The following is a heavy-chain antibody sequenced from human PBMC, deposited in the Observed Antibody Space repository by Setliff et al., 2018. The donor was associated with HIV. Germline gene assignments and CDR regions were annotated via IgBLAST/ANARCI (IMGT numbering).Heavy chain of an antibody. J-gene: IGHJ4*02. CDR3: ASLITFGGVIANYYFDY. Sequence: SETLSLTCTVSGGSISSSSYYWGWIRQPPGKGLEWIGSIYYSGSTYYNPSLKSRVTISVDTSKNQFSLKLSSVTAADTAVYYCASLITFGGVIANYYFDYWGQETLVTVSS. CDR1: GGSISSSSYY. D-gene: IGHD3-16*02. V-gene: IGHV4-39*01. CDR2: IYYSGST.